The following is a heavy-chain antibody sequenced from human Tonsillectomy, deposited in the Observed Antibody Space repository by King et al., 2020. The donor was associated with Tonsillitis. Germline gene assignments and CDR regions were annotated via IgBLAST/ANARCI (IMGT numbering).Heavy chain of an antibody. CDR2: ISWDGGST. V-gene: IGHV3-43*01. CDR3: ANASSGYYSKDWYFDL. Sequence: VQLVESGGVVVQPGGSLRLSCAASGFTFDDYTMHWVRQAPGKGLEWVSLISWDGGSTYYADSVKGRFTISRDNSKNSLYLQMNSLRTEDTALYYCANASSGYYSKDWYFDLWGRGTLVTVSS. J-gene: IGHJ2*01. CDR1: GFTFDDYT. D-gene: IGHD3-22*01.